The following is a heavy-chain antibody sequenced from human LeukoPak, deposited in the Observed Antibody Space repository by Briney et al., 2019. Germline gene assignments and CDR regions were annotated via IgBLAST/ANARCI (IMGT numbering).Heavy chain of an antibody. CDR3: ATNILVRDIINWFDP. J-gene: IGHJ5*02. V-gene: IGHV1-2*02. Sequence: ASVKVSCKASGYSFADYYMHWVRQAPGQGLEWMGWIKPNSGGTRSAQKFQGRVTMTRDTSISTAYMELSSLKYDDTAVYYCATNILVRDIINWFDPWGQGTLVTVSS. CDR1: GYSFADYY. CDR2: IKPNSGGT. D-gene: IGHD3-10*01.